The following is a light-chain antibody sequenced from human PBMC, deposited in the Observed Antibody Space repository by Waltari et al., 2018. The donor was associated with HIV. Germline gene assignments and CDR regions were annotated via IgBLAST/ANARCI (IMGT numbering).Light chain of an antibody. CDR3: AAWDDSLSAFYV. Sequence: QSVLTQPPSASGTPGQRVTIPCSGSSPHIGSKYAYLYQQVPGTDPKLLIYRNNQRPSGVPDRFSGSKSGTSASLAISGLRSEDEADYYCAAWDDSLSAFYVFGTGTKVTVL. J-gene: IGLJ1*01. CDR2: RNN. V-gene: IGLV1-47*01. CDR1: SPHIGSKY.